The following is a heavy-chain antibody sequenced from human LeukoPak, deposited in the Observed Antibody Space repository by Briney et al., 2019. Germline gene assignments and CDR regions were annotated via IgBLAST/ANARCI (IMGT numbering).Heavy chain of an antibody. CDR2: INPNSGGT. J-gene: IGHJ4*02. CDR3: ARGPSPIVGADFDY. V-gene: IGHV1-2*02. CDR1: GHTFTGYY. D-gene: IGHD1-26*01. Sequence: ASVKVSCKASGHTFTGYYMHWVRQAPGQGLEWMGWINPNSGGTNYAQKFQGRVTMTRDTSISTAYMELSRLRSDDTAVYYCARGPSPIVGADFDYWGQGTLVTVSS.